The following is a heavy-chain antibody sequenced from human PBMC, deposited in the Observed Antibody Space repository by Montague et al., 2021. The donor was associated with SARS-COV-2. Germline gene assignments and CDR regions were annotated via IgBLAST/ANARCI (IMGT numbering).Heavy chain of an antibody. CDR1: GDSVAGNDAA. J-gene: IGHJ4*02. Sequence: CAISGDSVAGNDAAWNWNRQSPSRGLEWLGRTYYRSKWNNDYALSVKSRITINPDTSKNQFSLQLNSVTPEDTAVYYCARSVGASSSSWPLPPHFDYWGQGTLFTVSS. D-gene: IGHD6-13*01. CDR3: ARSVGASSSSWPLPPHFDY. CDR2: TYYRSKWNN. V-gene: IGHV6-1*01.